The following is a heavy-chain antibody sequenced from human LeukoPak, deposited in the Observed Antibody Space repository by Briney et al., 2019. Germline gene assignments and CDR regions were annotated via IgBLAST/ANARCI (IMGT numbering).Heavy chain of an antibody. CDR3: ARLYYDSSGWMGYYFDY. CDR1: GGSISSYY. V-gene: IGHV4-59*01. Sequence: SETLSLTCTVSGGSISSYYWSWIRQPPGKGLEWIGYIYYSGSTNYNPSLKSRVTISVDTSKNQFSLKLSSVTVADTAVYYCARLYYDSSGWMGYYFDYWGQGTLVTVSS. D-gene: IGHD3-22*01. J-gene: IGHJ4*02. CDR2: IYYSGST.